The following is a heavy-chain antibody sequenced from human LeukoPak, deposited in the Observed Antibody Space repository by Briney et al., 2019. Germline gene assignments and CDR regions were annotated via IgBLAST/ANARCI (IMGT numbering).Heavy chain of an antibody. V-gene: IGHV3-23*01. D-gene: IGHD6-19*01. CDR2: ISGSGGST. J-gene: IGHJ4*02. Sequence: GSLRLSCAASGFTFGSYAMTRVRQAPGKGLEWFSHISGSGGSTYHADSVKGRFTISRDNSKNTVYLQMNSLRAEDTAVYYCAKTTAGHSSGRDPGWPVDYWGQGTLVTVSS. CDR3: AKTTAGHSSGRDPGWPVDY. CDR1: GFTFGSYA.